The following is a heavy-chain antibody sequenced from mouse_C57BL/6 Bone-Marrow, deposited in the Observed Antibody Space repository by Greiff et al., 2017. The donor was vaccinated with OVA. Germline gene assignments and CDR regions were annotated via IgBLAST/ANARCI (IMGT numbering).Heavy chain of an antibody. D-gene: IGHD2-5*01. CDR2: INPNNGGT. CDR3: ARSEGYSNFYYAMDY. V-gene: IGHV1-22*01. CDR1: GYTFTDYN. J-gene: IGHJ4*01. Sequence: EVQLQQSGPELVKPGASVKMSCKASGYTFTDYNMHWVKQSHGKSLEWIGYINPNNGGTSYNQKFKGKATLTVNKSSSTAYMELRSLTSEDSAVYYCARSEGYSNFYYAMDYWGQGTSVTVSS.